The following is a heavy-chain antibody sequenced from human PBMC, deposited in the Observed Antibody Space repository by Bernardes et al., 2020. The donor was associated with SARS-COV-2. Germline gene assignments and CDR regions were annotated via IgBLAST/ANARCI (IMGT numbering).Heavy chain of an antibody. V-gene: IGHV1-46*02. J-gene: IGHJ5*02. Sequence: ASVKVSCKASGYFSNLYYIHWVRQAPGQGLEWMGMINPSDGSTSFAQKFQGRVTMTRDTSTSTVYMELSSLRSEDTAIYYCARDARRGDGYDSLTGYYKGWFDPWGQGTLVTVSS. CDR1: GYFSNLYY. D-gene: IGHD3-9*01. CDR2: INPSDGST. CDR3: ARDARRGDGYDSLTGYYKGWFDP.